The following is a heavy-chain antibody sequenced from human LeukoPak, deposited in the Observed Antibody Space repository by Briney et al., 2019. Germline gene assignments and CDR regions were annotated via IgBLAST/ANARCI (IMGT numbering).Heavy chain of an antibody. CDR2: IQYDRTNE. CDR1: AFTFSSYG. J-gene: IGHJ4*02. V-gene: IGHV3-30*02. CDR3: AKDWEYCSGGSCRTYGGLDY. Sequence: GGSLRLSCAASAFTFSSYGMHWVRQAPGKGLEWVAYIQYDRTNEQYAHSVKGRFRISRDNSNNILYLQMNSLRAEDTAVYYCAKDWEYCSGGSCRTYGGLDYWGQGTLVTVSS. D-gene: IGHD2-15*01.